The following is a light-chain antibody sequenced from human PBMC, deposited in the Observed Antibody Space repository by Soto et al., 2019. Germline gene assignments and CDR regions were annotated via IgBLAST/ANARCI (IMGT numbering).Light chain of an antibody. J-gene: IGKJ1*01. CDR3: QNYNSAPWT. V-gene: IGKV1-27*01. CDR2: TAS. CDR1: RDITDY. Sequence: DIQMTQSPSSLSASVGDRVTITCRASRDITDYLAWYQQKPGQVPKLLIYTASTLQSGVPSRFTASGSGTDFTLTITGLQPEDFATYDCQNYNSAPWTFGQGTKVEF.